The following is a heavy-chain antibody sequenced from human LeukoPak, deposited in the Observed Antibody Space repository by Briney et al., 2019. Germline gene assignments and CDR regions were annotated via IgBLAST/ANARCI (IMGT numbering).Heavy chain of an antibody. J-gene: IGHJ5*02. V-gene: IGHV4-39*07. CDR2: VYRTGSA. D-gene: IGHD2-15*01. Sequence: SETLSLTCTVSGVSVSSSNYYWGWIRQPPGMGLEWIGSVYRTGSASYNPSLKTRVTISVDTSKNQFSLKLSSVTAADTAVYYCARGVGAGYCSGGSCYKRPKWFDPWGQGTLVTVSS. CDR3: ARGVGAGYCSGGSCYKRPKWFDP. CDR1: GVSVSSSNYY.